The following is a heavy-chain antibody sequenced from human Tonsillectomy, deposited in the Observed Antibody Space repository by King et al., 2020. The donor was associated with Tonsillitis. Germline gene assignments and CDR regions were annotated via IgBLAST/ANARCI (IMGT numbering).Heavy chain of an antibody. V-gene: IGHV3-30*18. CDR3: AKDMIDYYFDF. J-gene: IGHJ4*02. D-gene: IGHD3-22*01. CDR2: ISSDGSYK. Sequence: VQLVESGGGVVQPGRSLRLSFAASGFTFSIFGMHWVRQAPGKGLEWGSGISSDGSYKYYADSVKGRFSISRDNSKNTLYLQMNSLRAEDTAVYYCAKDMIDYYFDFWGQGTLVTVSS. CDR1: GFTFSIFG.